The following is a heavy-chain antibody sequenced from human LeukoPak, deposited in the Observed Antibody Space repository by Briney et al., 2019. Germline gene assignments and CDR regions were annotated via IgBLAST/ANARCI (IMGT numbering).Heavy chain of an antibody. J-gene: IGHJ3*02. V-gene: IGHV4-34*01. Sequence: SETLSLTCAVYGGSFSGYYWSLIRQPPGKGLEWIGEINHSGSTNYNPSLKSRVTISVDTSKNQFSLKLSSVTAADTAVYYCARSSARNYDFWSGYGKASGAFDIWGQGTMVTVSS. CDR2: INHSGST. CDR1: GGSFSGYY. CDR3: ARSSARNYDFWSGYGKASGAFDI. D-gene: IGHD3-3*01.